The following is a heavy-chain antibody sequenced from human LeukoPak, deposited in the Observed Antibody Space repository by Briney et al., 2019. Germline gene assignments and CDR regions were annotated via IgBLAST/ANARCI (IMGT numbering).Heavy chain of an antibody. CDR2: IYYSGST. D-gene: IGHD3-22*01. CDR3: ARRAYYYDSSGYTLDWFDP. CDR1: GGSISSSSYY. Sequence: SETLSLTCTVSGGSISSSSYYWGWIRQPPGKGLEWIGSIYYSGSTYYNPSLKSRVTISVDTSKNQFSLKLSSVTAADTAVYYCARRAYYYDSSGYTLDWFDPWGQGTLVTVSS. V-gene: IGHV4-39*07. J-gene: IGHJ5*02.